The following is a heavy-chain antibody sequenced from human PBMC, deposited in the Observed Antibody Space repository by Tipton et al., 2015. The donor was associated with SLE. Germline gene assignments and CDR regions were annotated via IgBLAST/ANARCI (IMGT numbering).Heavy chain of an antibody. CDR2: IYYSGST. CDR3: ARGDGYNFDY. V-gene: IGHV4-34*01. Sequence: TLSLTCAVYGGSFSGYYWSWIRQPPGKGLEWIGYIYYSGSTYYNPSLKSRVTISVDTSKNQFSLKLSSVTAADTAVYYCARGDGYNFDYWGQGTLVTVSS. CDR1: GGSFSGYY. J-gene: IGHJ4*02. D-gene: IGHD5-24*01.